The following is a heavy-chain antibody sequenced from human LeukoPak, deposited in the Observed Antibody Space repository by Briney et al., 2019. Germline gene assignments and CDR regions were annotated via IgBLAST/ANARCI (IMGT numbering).Heavy chain of an antibody. CDR1: GGSISSSNYY. CDR2: IYYSGNT. J-gene: IGHJ4*02. D-gene: IGHD1-26*01. V-gene: IGHV4-39*01. CDR3: ARVWSDSGTYYDDRGAFDY. Sequence: SETLSLTCTVSGGSISSSNYYWGWIRQPPGKGLEWIGTIYYSGNTYYNPSLKTRVTISVDTSKKLFSLKLSSVTAADTAVYYCARVWSDSGTYYDDRGAFDYWGQGTLVSVSS.